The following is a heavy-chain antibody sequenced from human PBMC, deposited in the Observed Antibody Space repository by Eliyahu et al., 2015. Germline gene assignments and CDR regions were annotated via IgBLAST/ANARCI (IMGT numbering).Heavy chain of an antibody. D-gene: IGHD4-17*01. CDR2: IRTKDYDETT. CDR1: RFTFGDHA. V-gene: IGHV3-49*04. Sequence: EVHLVESGGGLVQPGQSLRLSCTGSRFTFGDHAMTWVRQAPGKGLEWVGFIRTKDYDETTEYATSVKGRFTISRDDSKNIAYLQMSSLKTEDTGVYYCTRGGGDYGHFLFDYWGQGTLVTVSS. CDR3: TRGGGDYGHFLFDY. J-gene: IGHJ4*02.